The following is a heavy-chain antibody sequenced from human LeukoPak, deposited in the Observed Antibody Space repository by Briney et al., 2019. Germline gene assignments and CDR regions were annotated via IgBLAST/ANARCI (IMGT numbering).Heavy chain of an antibody. J-gene: IGHJ6*02. V-gene: IGHV3-7*01. CDR3: ARELYYYDSSGYLDV. Sequence: GGSLRLSCAASEFTFGSYAMSWVRQAPGKGLEWVANIEQDGSEKYYVDSVKGRFTISRDNAKNSLYLQMNSLKAEDTAVYYCARELYYYDSSGYLDVWGQGTTVTVSS. CDR1: EFTFGSYA. CDR2: IEQDGSEK. D-gene: IGHD3-22*01.